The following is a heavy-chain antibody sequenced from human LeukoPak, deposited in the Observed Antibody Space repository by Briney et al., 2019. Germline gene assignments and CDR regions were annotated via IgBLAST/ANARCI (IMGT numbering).Heavy chain of an antibody. D-gene: IGHD3-22*01. Sequence: ASVKVSCKASGYTFTGSYMHWVRQAPGQGLEWMGWISAYNGNTNYAQKLQGRVTMTTDTSTSTAYMELRSLRSDDTAVYYCARGSLITPFDYWGQGTLVTVSS. V-gene: IGHV1-18*04. CDR2: ISAYNGNT. CDR3: ARGSLITPFDY. CDR1: GYTFTGSY. J-gene: IGHJ4*02.